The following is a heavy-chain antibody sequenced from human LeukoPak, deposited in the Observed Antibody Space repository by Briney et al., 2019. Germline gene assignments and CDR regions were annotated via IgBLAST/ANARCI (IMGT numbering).Heavy chain of an antibody. Sequence: PGGSLRLSCAASGFTFSSYSMNWVRQAPGKGLEWVSSISSSSSYIYYADSVKGRFTISRDNAKNPLYLQMNSLRAEDTAVYYCARDRGGSGWSKDYYGMDVWGQGTTVTVSS. CDR3: ARDRGGSGWSKDYYGMDV. V-gene: IGHV3-21*01. J-gene: IGHJ6*02. D-gene: IGHD6-19*01. CDR1: GFTFSSYS. CDR2: ISSSSSYI.